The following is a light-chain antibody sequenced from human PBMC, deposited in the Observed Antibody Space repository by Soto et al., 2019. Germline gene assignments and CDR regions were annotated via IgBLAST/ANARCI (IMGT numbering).Light chain of an antibody. J-gene: IGKJ5*01. CDR2: DAS. CDR1: KDITNY. Sequence: DIQMTQSPSSLSASVGDRVTITCQASKDITNYLNWYQQKPGKAPKLLIYDASTLEGGAPSRFSGSGSGTDFTFIISSLQPEDSATYYGQQYDNVPITFGQGTRLDIK. V-gene: IGKV1-33*01. CDR3: QQYDNVPIT.